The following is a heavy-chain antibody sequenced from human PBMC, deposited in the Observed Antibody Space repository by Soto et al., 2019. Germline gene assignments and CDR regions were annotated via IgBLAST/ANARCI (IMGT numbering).Heavy chain of an antibody. Sequence: QVQLQESGPGLVKPSETLSLTCSVSGGSVSGDKNYWSWIRQSPGKGLEWIGFISYSGATIYNPSRKSRRTISVDRSKNQFSLRLSSVTASDTALYYCATSPRFAFDFWGQGTTVIVSS. J-gene: IGHJ3*01. CDR3: ATSPRFAFDF. CDR1: GGSVSGDKNY. V-gene: IGHV4-61*01. CDR2: ISYSGAT. D-gene: IGHD3-16*01.